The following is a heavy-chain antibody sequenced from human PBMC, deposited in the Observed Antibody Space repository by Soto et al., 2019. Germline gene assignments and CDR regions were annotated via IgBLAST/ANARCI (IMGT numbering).Heavy chain of an antibody. D-gene: IGHD3-3*01. CDR1: GFTFSSYG. J-gene: IGHJ4*02. CDR2: ISYDGSNK. Sequence: ESGGGVVQPGRSLRLSCAASGFTFSSYGMHWVRQAPGKGLEWVAVISYDGSNKYYADSVKGRFTISRDNSKNTLYLQMNSLRAEDTAVYYCAKAGGITIFGVVIPNPDYWGQGTLVTVSS. V-gene: IGHV3-30*18. CDR3: AKAGGITIFGVVIPNPDY.